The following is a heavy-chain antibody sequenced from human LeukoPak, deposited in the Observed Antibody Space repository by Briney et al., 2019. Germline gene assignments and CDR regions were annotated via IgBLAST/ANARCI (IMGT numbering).Heavy chain of an antibody. J-gene: IGHJ4*02. V-gene: IGHV4-39*01. D-gene: IGHD2/OR15-2a*01. CDR1: DASIRSISYY. CDR2: ISYTGNT. Sequence: KPSAPLSLRCTVSDASIRSISYYWGWIGQPPGMGLEWMGSISYTGNTYYNPSLKSRVTISVDTSKNQFSLKLSSVTAADSAVYYCTRQRAFDVLDYWGQGTLVTVSS. CDR3: TRQRAFDVLDY.